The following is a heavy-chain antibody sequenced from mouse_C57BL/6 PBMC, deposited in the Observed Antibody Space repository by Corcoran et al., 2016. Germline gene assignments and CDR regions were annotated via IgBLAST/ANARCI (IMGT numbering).Heavy chain of an antibody. D-gene: IGHD2-4*01. V-gene: IGHV9-3*01. CDR1: GYTFTTYG. J-gene: IGHJ3*01. CDR3: ARLRIYDYDAAY. Sequence: QIQLVQSGPELKKPGETVKISCKASGYTFTTYGMSWVKQAPGKGLKWMGWINTYSGVPTYADDFKGRFAFSLETSASTAYLQINNLKNEDTATYFCARLRIYDYDAAYWGQGTLVTVSA. CDR2: INTYSGVP.